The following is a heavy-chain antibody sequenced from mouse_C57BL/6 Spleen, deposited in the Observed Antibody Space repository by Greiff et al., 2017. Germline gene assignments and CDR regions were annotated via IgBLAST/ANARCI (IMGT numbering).Heavy chain of an antibody. D-gene: IGHD1-1*01. CDR1: GYTFTSYW. V-gene: IGHV1-52*01. CDR3: ARSDYGSSFYFDV. J-gene: IGHJ1*03. CDR2: IDPSDSET. Sequence: VKLQQPGAELVRPGSSVKLSCKASGYTFTSYWMHWVKQRPIQGLEWIGNIDPSDSETHYNQKFKDKATLTVDKSSSTAYMQLSSLTSEDSAVYYCARSDYGSSFYFDVWGTGTTVTVSS.